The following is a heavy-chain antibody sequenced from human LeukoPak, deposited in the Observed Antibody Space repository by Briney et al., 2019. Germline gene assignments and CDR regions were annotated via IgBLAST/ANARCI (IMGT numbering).Heavy chain of an antibody. CDR1: GFTFSSYA. J-gene: IGHJ4*02. CDR2: ISGSGGST. D-gene: IGHD3-9*01. V-gene: IGHV3-23*01. Sequence: GGSLRLSCAASGFTFSSYAMSWVRQAPGKGLEGVSAISGSGGSTYYADSVKGRFTISRDNSKNTLYLQMNSLRAEDTAVYYCAGVLRYFDWLFDYWGQGTLVTVSS. CDR3: AGVLRYFDWLFDY.